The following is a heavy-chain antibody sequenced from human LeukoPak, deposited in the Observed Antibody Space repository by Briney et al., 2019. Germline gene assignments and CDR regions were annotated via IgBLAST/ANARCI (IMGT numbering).Heavy chain of an antibody. Sequence: PSETLSFTCTVSGFSISSYYWSWLRQPPGKGLKWLGYIYYSGSTNHSPSLKSRVTISVDTFKNQFSLKLSSVTAADTAVYYCARGEVPAAFDYWGQGTLVTVSS. CDR3: ARGEVPAAFDY. V-gene: IGHV4-59*01. CDR2: IYYSGST. J-gene: IGHJ4*02. D-gene: IGHD2-2*01. CDR1: GFSISSYY.